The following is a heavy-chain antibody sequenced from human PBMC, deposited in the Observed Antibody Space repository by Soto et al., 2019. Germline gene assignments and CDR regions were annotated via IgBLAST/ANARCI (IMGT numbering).Heavy chain of an antibody. J-gene: IGHJ4*02. CDR3: ARAVGDPLSSLDS. CDR1: SDSISSYY. V-gene: IGHV4-59*08. CDR2: TDYSGNT. D-gene: IGHD6-19*01. Sequence: QVQLQESGPGLVRPSETLSLTCTVSSDSISSYYWIWIRQSPGKGLEWIGYTDYSGNTNYNPSLKSRVTISGDTSKNQFSLRLSSVTAADTAVYYCARAVGDPLSSLDSWGQGTLVTVSS.